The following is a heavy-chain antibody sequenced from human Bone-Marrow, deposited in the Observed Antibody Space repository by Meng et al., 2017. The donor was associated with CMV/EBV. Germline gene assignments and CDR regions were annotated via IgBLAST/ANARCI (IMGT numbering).Heavy chain of an antibody. J-gene: IGHJ6*02. CDR2: INPNSGGT. CDR1: GYTFTGYY. Sequence: ASVKVSCKASGYTFTGYYMHWVRQAPGQGLEWMGWINPNSGGTNYAQKFQGRVTMTRDTSISTAYMELSRLRSDDTAVYYCAGDKGRYCSSTSCYYYYYYGMDVWGQGTTVTV. CDR3: AGDKGRYCSSTSCYYYYYYGMDV. D-gene: IGHD2-2*01. V-gene: IGHV1-2*02.